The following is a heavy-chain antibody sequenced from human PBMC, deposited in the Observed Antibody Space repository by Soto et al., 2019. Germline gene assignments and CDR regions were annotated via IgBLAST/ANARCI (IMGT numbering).Heavy chain of an antibody. CDR2: ISYDGSNK. D-gene: IGHD5-18*01. CDR3: ARDPLWGTAMVLWYFDL. Sequence: QVQLVESGGGVVQPERSLRLSCAATGFTFRSYAMHWVRQAPGKGLEWVAVISYDGSNKYYADSVKGRFTISRDNSKNTLYLQMNSLRAEDTAVYYCARDPLWGTAMVLWYFDLWGRGTLVTVSS. J-gene: IGHJ2*01. V-gene: IGHV3-30-3*01. CDR1: GFTFRSYA.